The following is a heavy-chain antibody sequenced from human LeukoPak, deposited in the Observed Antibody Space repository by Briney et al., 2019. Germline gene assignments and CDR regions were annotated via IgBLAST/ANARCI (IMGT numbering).Heavy chain of an antibody. CDR1: GGSIIPSY. Sequence: PSETLCLSCTVSGGSIIPSYWRWVRQPPGKALEWIGPVYYTGSTKYDPSLNSRLTISVDTSKNQFALMLTSVTAADTAIYYCARHTYYDTHGFHLGWFDPWGQGSLVTASS. CDR2: VYYTGST. J-gene: IGHJ5*02. CDR3: ARHTYYDTHGFHLGWFDP. V-gene: IGHV4-59*08. D-gene: IGHD3-22*01.